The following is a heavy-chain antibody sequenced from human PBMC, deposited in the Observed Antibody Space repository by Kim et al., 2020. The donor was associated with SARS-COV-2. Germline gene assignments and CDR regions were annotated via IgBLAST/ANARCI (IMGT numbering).Heavy chain of an antibody. V-gene: IGHV4-34*01. CDR3: ANIPRYGSGRVKSHYYYYGMDV. CDR1: GGSFSGYY. J-gene: IGHJ6*02. Sequence: SETLSLTCAVYGGSFSGYYWSWIRQPPGKGLEWIGEINHSGSTNYNPSLKSRVTISVDTSKNQFSLKLSSVTAADTAVYYCANIPRYGSGRVKSHYYYYGMDVWGQGTTVTVSS. CDR2: INHSGST. D-gene: IGHD3-10*01.